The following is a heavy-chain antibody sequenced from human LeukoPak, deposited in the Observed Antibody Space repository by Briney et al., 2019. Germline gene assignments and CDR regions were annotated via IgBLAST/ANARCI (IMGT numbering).Heavy chain of an antibody. V-gene: IGHV3-21*04. CDR1: GFTFDSYS. Sequence: PGGSLRLSCAASGFTFDSYSMNWVRQAPGKGLEWVSAISSSSTYIYYADSVKGRFTISRDNAKNYLFLQINSLRAEDTAVYYCERGSRDGYRRVRGLANYWG. CDR2: ISSSSTYI. CDR3: ERGSRDGYRRVRGLANY. D-gene: IGHD5-24*01. J-gene: IGHJ4*01.